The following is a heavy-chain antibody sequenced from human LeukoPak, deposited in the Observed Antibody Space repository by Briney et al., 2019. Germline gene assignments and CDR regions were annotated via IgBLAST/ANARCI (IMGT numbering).Heavy chain of an antibody. CDR1: GFTFSSYA. D-gene: IGHD3-22*01. V-gene: IGHV3-30-3*01. CDR2: ISYDGSNK. Sequence: GRSLRLSCAASGFTFSSYAMHWVRQAPGKGLEWVAVISYDGSNKYYADSVKGRFTISRDNSKNTLYPQMNSLRAEDTAVYYCARGELWGITMIVVAPDYWGQGTLVTVSS. J-gene: IGHJ4*02. CDR3: ARGELWGITMIVVAPDY.